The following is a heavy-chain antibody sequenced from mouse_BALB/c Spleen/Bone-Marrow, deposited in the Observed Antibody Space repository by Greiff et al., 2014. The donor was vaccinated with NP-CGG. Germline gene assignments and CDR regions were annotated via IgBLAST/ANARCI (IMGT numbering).Heavy chain of an antibody. Sequence: KLVESGPGLVAPSQSLSITCTISGFSLTSYGVHWVRQPPGKGLEWLVVIWSDGSTTYNSALKSRLSISKDNSKSQVFLKMNSLQTDDTAMYYCARHYGSSLYAMDYWGQGTSVTVSS. CDR3: ARHYGSSLYAMDY. D-gene: IGHD1-1*01. CDR1: GFSLTSYG. V-gene: IGHV2-6-1*01. CDR2: IWSDGST. J-gene: IGHJ4*01.